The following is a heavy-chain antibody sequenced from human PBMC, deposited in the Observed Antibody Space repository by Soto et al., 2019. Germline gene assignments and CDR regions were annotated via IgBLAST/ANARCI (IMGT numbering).Heavy chain of an antibody. CDR3: ARGNHGFNM. Sequence: LRLSCAASGFTFSSYAMTWVRQAPGKGLECVSRMSSDGSTTNYADSVKGRFTFSRDNAKNTLYLQMDSLRAEDTAVYYCARGNHGFNMWGQGTMVTVSS. V-gene: IGHV3-74*01. J-gene: IGHJ3*02. CDR1: GFTFSSYA. CDR2: MSSDGSTT.